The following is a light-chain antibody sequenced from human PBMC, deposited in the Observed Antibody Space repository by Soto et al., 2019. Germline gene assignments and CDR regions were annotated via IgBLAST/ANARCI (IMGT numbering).Light chain of an antibody. V-gene: IGLV2-8*01. CDR3: SAHGGTNPYV. CDR1: ASDIGGYTF. J-gene: IGLJ1*01. Sequence: QSALTQPPSASGSPGQSVAISCTGTASDIGGYTFVSWYQQHPGKAPKLSIYDVNKRPSGVPDRFSGSKSGNTASLTVSGLQAEDEADYYCSAHGGTNPYVFGTGTKVTVL. CDR2: DVN.